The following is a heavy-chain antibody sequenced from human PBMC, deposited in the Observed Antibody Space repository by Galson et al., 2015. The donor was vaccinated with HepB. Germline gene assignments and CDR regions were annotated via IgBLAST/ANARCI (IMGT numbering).Heavy chain of an antibody. D-gene: IGHD2-2*01. Sequence: SLRLSCAASGFTFSSYWMSWVRQAPGKGLEWVANIKQDGSEKYYADSVKGRFTISRDNSKNTLYLQMNSLRAEDTAVYYCAKGHQGYQLLGPLPWGYYYYGMDVWGQGTTVTVSS. CDR2: IKQDGSEK. V-gene: IGHV3-7*01. CDR3: AKGHQGYQLLGPLPWGYYYYGMDV. CDR1: GFTFSSYW. J-gene: IGHJ6*02.